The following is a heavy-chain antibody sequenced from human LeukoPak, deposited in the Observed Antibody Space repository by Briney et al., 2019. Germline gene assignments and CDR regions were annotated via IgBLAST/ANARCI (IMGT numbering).Heavy chain of an antibody. CDR2: IYHSGST. Sequence: SGTLSLTCAVSGGSISSSNWWSWVRQPPGKGLEWIGEIYHSGSTNYNPSLKSRVTTSVDKSKNQFSLKLNSVTAADTAVYYCARITAAAASPFDPWGQGTLVTVSS. V-gene: IGHV4-4*02. D-gene: IGHD6-13*01. J-gene: IGHJ5*02. CDR1: GGSISSSNW. CDR3: ARITAAAASPFDP.